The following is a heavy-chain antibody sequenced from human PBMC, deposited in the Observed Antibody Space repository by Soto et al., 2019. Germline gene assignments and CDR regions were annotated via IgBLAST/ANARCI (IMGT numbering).Heavy chain of an antibody. Sequence: PSETLSLTCTVSGGSISSSSYYWGWIRQPPGKGLEWIGSIYYSGSTYYNPSLKSRVTISVDTSKNQFSLRLYSVTAADTAVYYCGRHSSSRFYFDFWGQGTLVTYPQ. CDR2: IYYSGST. D-gene: IGHD6-13*01. V-gene: IGHV4-39*01. CDR1: GGSISSSSYY. J-gene: IGHJ4*02. CDR3: GRHSSSRFYFDF.